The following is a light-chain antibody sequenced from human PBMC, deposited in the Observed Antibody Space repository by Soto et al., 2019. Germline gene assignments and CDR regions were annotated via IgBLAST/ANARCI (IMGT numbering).Light chain of an antibody. CDR3: QQYGSSPLFT. CDR1: QSVSSSY. J-gene: IGKJ4*01. V-gene: IGKV3-20*01. Sequence: EXVLTQSPGTLSLSPGERATLSCRASQSVSSSYLAWYQQKPGQAPRLLIYGASSRATGIPDRFSGSGSGTDFTLTISRLEPEDFAVYYCQQYGSSPLFTFGGGTKVDIK. CDR2: GAS.